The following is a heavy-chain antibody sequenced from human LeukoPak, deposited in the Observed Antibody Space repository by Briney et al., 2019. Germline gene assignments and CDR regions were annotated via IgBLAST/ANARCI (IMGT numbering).Heavy chain of an antibody. J-gene: IGHJ6*03. V-gene: IGHV4-34*01. CDR1: GGSFSGYY. D-gene: IGHD4-23*01. CDR3: ARLRPSGGNGLMPWRYYYYMDV. CDR2: INHSGST. Sequence: SETLSLTCAVYGGSFSGYYWSWIRQPPGKGLEWIGEINHSGSTNYNPSLKSRVTISVDTSKNQFSLKLSSVTAADTAVYYCARLRPSGGNGLMPWRYYYYMDVWGKGTTVTISS.